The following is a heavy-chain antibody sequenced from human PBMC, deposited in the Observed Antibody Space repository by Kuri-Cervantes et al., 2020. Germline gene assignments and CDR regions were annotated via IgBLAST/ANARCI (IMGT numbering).Heavy chain of an antibody. CDR1: GGTFSSYT. Sequence: SSVKVSCKASGGTFSSYTISWVRQAPGQGLEWMGRIIPILGIANYAQKFQGRVTITADKSTSTAYMELSSLRSEDTAVYYCATPDPYYYDSSGSDVVRYWGQGTLVTVSS. CDR3: ATPDPYYYDSSGSDVVRY. J-gene: IGHJ4*02. CDR2: IIPILGIA. D-gene: IGHD3-22*01. V-gene: IGHV1-69*02.